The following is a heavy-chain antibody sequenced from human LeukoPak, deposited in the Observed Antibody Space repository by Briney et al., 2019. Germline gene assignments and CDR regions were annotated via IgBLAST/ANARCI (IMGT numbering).Heavy chain of an antibody. CDR3: ARQSSNDRDAFDI. CDR2: IIPILGIA. CDR1: GGTFSSYA. Sequence: SVKVSCKASGGTFSSYAISWVRQAPGQGLEWMGRIIPILGIANYAQKFQGRVTITADKSTSTAYMELSSLRSGDTAVYYCARQSSNDRDAFDIWGQGTMVTVSS. J-gene: IGHJ3*02. V-gene: IGHV1-69*04. D-gene: IGHD3-22*01.